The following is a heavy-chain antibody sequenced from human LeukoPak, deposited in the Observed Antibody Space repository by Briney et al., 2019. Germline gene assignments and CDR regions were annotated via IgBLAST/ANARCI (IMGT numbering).Heavy chain of an antibody. J-gene: IGHJ3*02. CDR2: ICTSGST. CDR1: GGSISSYY. Sequence: SETLSLTCTVSGGSISSYYWSWIRQPAGKGLEWIGRICTSGSTNYNPTLKSRVTMSVDTSKNQFSLKLSSVTAADTAVYYCARGYSSGWYLTGPVDIWGQGTMVTVSS. CDR3: ARGYSSGWYLTGPVDI. V-gene: IGHV4-4*07. D-gene: IGHD6-19*01.